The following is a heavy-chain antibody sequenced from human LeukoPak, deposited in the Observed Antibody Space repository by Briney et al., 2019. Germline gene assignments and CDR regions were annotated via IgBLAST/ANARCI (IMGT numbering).Heavy chain of an antibody. Sequence: SETLSLTCAVYGGSFSGYYWSWIRQPPGKGLEWIGEINHSGSTNYNPSLKSRVTISVDTSKNQFSLKLSSVTAADTAVYYCARGGGPLQSFDYWGQGTLVTVSS. CDR3: ARGGGPLQSFDY. CDR1: GGSFSGYY. J-gene: IGHJ4*02. V-gene: IGHV4-34*01. CDR2: INHSGST. D-gene: IGHD4-11*01.